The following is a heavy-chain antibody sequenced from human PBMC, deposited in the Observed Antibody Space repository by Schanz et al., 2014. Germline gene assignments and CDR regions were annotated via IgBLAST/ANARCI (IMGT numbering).Heavy chain of an antibody. J-gene: IGHJ3*01. V-gene: IGHV3-53*01. CDR1: GFTVNTNY. D-gene: IGHD5-12*01. Sequence: EVQLVESGGGLIHPGGSLRLSCAVSGFTVNTNYMTWVRQAPGKGLECVSILYIRSTYYADSVKGRFTISRDNSKNMVFLQMNSLRGEDTAIYYCARDEGKDGYNLAFDVWGRGTLVTVSS. CDR3: ARDEGKDGYNLAFDV. CDR2: LYIRST.